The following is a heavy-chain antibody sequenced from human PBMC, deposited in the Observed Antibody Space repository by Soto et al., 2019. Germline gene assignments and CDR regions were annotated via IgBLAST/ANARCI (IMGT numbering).Heavy chain of an antibody. CDR2: ISNTGLTT. V-gene: IGHV3-23*01. Sequence: EVQLLESGGGLVQPGGSLRLSCAASGLTFSSYAMSWVRQAPGRGLEWVAVISNTGLTTHYADSVKGRFTISRDTSKRTVYLQMNSLGVDDTAVYFCAKDPLWGQWLEYGYLDQWGQGNLVTVSS. J-gene: IGHJ5*02. D-gene: IGHD6-19*01. CDR1: GLTFSSYA. CDR3: AKDPLWGQWLEYGYLDQ.